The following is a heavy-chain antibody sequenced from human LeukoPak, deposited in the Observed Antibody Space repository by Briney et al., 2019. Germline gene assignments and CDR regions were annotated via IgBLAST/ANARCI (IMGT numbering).Heavy chain of an antibody. D-gene: IGHD3-3*01. CDR3: ARSVYDFWSGLSDY. CDR1: GFTFSSYS. Sequence: GGSLRLSCAASGFTFSSYSMNWVRQAPGKGLEWVSSISSSSSYIYYADSVKGRFTISRDDAKNSLYLQMNSLRAEDTAVYYCARSVYDFWSGLSDYWGQGTLVTVSS. CDR2: ISSSSSYI. V-gene: IGHV3-21*01. J-gene: IGHJ4*02.